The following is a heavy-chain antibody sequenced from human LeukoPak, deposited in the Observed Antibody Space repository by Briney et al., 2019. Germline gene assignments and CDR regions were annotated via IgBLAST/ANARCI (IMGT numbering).Heavy chain of an antibody. V-gene: IGHV1-18*01. Sequence: ASVKVSCKASGYTFTSYGISWVRQAPGQGLEWMGWISAYNGNTNYAQKLQGRVTMTTDTSTSTAYMELSSLRSEDTAVYYCAKVALRGARPPYLVYWGQGTLVTVSS. CDR2: ISAYNGNT. CDR3: AKVALRGARPPYLVY. J-gene: IGHJ4*02. CDR1: GYTFTSYG. D-gene: IGHD3-10*01.